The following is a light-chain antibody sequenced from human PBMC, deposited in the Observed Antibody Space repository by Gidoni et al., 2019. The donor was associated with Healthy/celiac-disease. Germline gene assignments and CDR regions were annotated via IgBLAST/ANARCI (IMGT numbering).Light chain of an antibody. CDR1: QSFSSY. V-gene: IGKV3-11*01. CDR3: QQRSNWPTT. CDR2: DAS. Sequence: EIVLTQSTATLSLSPGERATLACRASQSFSSYLAWYHQKPGQAPRLLIYDASNRATGIPARFSGSGSGTDFTLTISSLEPEDFAVYYCQQRSNWPTTFGQGTKLEIK. J-gene: IGKJ2*01.